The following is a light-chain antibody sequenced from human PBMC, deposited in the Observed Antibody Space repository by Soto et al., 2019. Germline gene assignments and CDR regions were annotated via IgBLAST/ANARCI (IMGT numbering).Light chain of an antibody. CDR3: QQYDVWPLT. CDR1: QSVGSD. Sequence: EIVMTQSPATVSVSPGERVTLSCRASQSVGSDLAWYQQKPGQAPRLLISGASTRAIGIPARFSGSGSGTEFTLSISSLQSEDFANYYCQQYDVWPLTFGQGTKVEIK. CDR2: GAS. J-gene: IGKJ1*01. V-gene: IGKV3-15*01.